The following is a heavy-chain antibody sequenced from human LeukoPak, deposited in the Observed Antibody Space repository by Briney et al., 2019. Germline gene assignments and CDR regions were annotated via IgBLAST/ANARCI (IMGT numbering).Heavy chain of an antibody. J-gene: IGHJ4*02. D-gene: IGHD6-13*01. CDR2: INHSGST. CDR3: ARGPDSSSWYVGY. V-gene: IGHV4-34*01. Sequence: PSETLSLTCAVYGGSFSGYYWSWIRQPPGKGLEWIGEINHSGSTNYNPSLKSRVTISVDTSKNQFSLKLSSVTAADTAVYYCARGPDSSSWYVGYWGQGTLVTVSS. CDR1: GGSFSGYY.